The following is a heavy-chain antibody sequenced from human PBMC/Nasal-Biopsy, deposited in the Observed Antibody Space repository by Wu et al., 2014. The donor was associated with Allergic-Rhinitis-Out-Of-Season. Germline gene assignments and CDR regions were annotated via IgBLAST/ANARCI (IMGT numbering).Heavy chain of an antibody. J-gene: IGHJ5*02. Sequence: LRLSCAASGFTFSDYYMSWIRQAPGKGLEWVSYISSSSSYTNYADSVKGRFTISRDNAKNSLYLQMNSLRAEDTAVYYCARHVLLWFGELGTNWFDPWGQGTLVTVSS. CDR1: GFTFSDYY. CDR2: ISSSSSYT. V-gene: IGHV3-11*03. D-gene: IGHD3-10*01. CDR3: ARHVLLWFGELGTNWFDP.